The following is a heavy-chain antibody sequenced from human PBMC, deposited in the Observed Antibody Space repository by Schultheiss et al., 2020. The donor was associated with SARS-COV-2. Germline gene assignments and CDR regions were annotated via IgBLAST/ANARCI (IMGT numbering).Heavy chain of an antibody. D-gene: IGHD7-27*01. CDR3: ARSMPLGPRGNWFDP. CDR1: GGSISSGGYY. J-gene: IGHJ5*02. V-gene: IGHV4-31*03. CDR2: IYYSGST. Sequence: SETLSLTCTVSGGSISSGGYYWSWIRQHPGKGLEWIGYIYYSGSTYYNPSLKSRVTISVDTSKNQFSLQLNSVTPEDTAVYYCARSMPLGPRGNWFDPWGQGTLVTVSS.